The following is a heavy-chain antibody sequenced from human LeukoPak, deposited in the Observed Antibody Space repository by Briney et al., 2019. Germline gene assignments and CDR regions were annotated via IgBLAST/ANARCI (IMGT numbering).Heavy chain of an antibody. CDR2: IYHGDSDT. V-gene: IGHV5-51*01. CDR1: GYSFTSYW. D-gene: IGHD3-3*01. Sequence: PGESLKISCKGSGYSFTSYWIGWVRQMPGKGLEWMGIIYHGDSDTTYSPSFQGQVTISADKSISTAYLQWSSLKASDTAMYYCARQRTIFGVASPNDYYYGMDVWGQGTTVTVSS. CDR3: ARQRTIFGVASPNDYYYGMDV. J-gene: IGHJ6*02.